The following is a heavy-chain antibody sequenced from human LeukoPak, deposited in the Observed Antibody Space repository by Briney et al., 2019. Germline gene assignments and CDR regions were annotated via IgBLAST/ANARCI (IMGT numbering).Heavy chain of an antibody. V-gene: IGHV1-69*04. Sequence: ASVTVSCKASGGTFSSYAISWVRQAPGQGLEWMGRIIPILGIANYAQKFQGRVTITADKSTSTAYMELSSLRSEDTAVYYCARDGDMVRGVYWGQGTLVTVSS. D-gene: IGHD3-10*01. CDR1: GGTFSSYA. J-gene: IGHJ4*02. CDR3: ARDGDMVRGVY. CDR2: IIPILGIA.